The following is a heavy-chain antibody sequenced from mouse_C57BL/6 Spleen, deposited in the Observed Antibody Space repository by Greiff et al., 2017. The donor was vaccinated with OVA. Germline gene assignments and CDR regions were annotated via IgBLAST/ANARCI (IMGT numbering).Heavy chain of an antibody. Sequence: DVQLVESGGGLVQPGGSLSLSCAASGFTFTDYYMSWVRQPPGKALEWLGFIRNKANGYTTEYSASVKGRFTISRDNSQSILYLQMNALRAEDSATYYGARWCNYDYYAMDYWGQGTSVTVSA. CDR3: ARWCNYDYYAMDY. CDR2: IRNKANGYTT. D-gene: IGHD2-1*01. J-gene: IGHJ4*01. V-gene: IGHV7-3*01. CDR1: GFTFTDYY.